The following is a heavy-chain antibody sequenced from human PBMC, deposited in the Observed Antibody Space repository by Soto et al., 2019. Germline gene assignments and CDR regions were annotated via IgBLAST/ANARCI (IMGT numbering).Heavy chain of an antibody. CDR3: AKDRANYYGSGIPPSMDV. Sequence: GGSLRLSCAASGFTFSSYAMSWVRQAPGKGLEWVSAISGSGGSTYYADSMKGRFTISRDNSKNTLYLQMNSLRAEDTAVYYCAKDRANYYGSGIPPSMDVLGQGTTVTVSS. J-gene: IGHJ6*02. D-gene: IGHD3-10*01. CDR1: GFTFSSYA. CDR2: ISGSGGST. V-gene: IGHV3-23*01.